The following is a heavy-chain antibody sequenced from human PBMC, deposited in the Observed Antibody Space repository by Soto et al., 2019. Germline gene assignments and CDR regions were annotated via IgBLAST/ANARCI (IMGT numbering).Heavy chain of an antibody. V-gene: IGHV3-15*01. D-gene: IGHD7-27*01. CDR3: TRGNSGWYFDL. CDR2: IKRKSDGATT. J-gene: IGHJ2*01. CDR1: GFTFSNAW. Sequence: EVQLVESGGGLVKPGGSLRLSCGASGFTFSNAWLTWVRQFPGKGLEWLGRIKRKSDGATTDYAAPVKGRFTISRDDSKDTLCLHMNSLKAEDTAVYYCTRGNSGWYFDLWGRGTLVTVSS.